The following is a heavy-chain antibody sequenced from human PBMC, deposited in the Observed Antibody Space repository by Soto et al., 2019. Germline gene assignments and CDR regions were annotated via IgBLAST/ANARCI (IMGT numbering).Heavy chain of an antibody. CDR1: GITFRRHT. V-gene: IGHV3-23*01. CDR2: IDPSCAKK. Sequence: GGSLRLSCAASGITFRRHTMSWVRQAPGTGLEWVSTIDPSCAKKNYADSVKGRFTISRDNSSNTLDLQMISLRVGDTSLYYCVSWVSAHFDYWGQGTPVTVSS. J-gene: IGHJ4*02. D-gene: IGHD3-16*01. CDR3: VSWVSAHFDY.